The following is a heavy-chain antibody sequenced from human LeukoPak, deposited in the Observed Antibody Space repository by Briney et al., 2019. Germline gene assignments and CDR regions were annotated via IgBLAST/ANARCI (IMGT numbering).Heavy chain of an antibody. CDR3: ARDYADYVGYFFFDY. CDR2: MNQDGSRK. J-gene: IGHJ4*02. D-gene: IGHD4-17*01. V-gene: IGHV3-7*03. Sequence: PGGSLRLSCVASGFTFSSSWMSWVRQGPGKGPEWVANMNQDGSRKYYVDSVKGRFTISRDNAKNSLFLQMNGLRDEDTAVYYCARDYADYVGYFFFDYWGQGTLVTVSS. CDR1: GFTFSSSW.